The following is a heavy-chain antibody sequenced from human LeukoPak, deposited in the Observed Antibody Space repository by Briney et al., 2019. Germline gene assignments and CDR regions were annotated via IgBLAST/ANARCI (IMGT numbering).Heavy chain of an antibody. CDR1: GYTFTGYY. CDR2: INPNGGGT. J-gene: IGHJ3*02. CDR3: ARDLGGIDKNAFDI. D-gene: IGHD1-26*01. Sequence: ASVKVSCKASGYTFTGYYMHWVRQAPGQGLEWMGWINPNGGGTNYAQKFQGRVTMTRDTSISTAYMELSRLRSDDTAVYYCARDLGGIDKNAFDIWGQGTMVTVSS. V-gene: IGHV1-2*02.